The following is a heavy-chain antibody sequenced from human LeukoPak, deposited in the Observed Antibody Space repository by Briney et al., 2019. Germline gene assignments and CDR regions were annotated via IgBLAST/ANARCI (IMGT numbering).Heavy chain of an antibody. V-gene: IGHV4-59*01. CDR2: IHNTGGS. CDR3: ARGPTNWFGELLGNWFDP. Sequence: SETLSLTCTVSGASINTYYWNWIRQPPGKGLEWIGYIHNTGGSNSNPSLKSRVTMSLDTSRNQLSLRLTSVTAADTAVYYCARGPTNWFGELLGNWFDPWGQGILVTVSS. CDR1: GASINTYY. J-gene: IGHJ5*02. D-gene: IGHD3-10*01.